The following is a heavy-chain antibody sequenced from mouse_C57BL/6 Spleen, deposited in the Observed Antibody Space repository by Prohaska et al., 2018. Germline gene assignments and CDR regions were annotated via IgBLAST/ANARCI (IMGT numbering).Heavy chain of an antibody. J-gene: IGHJ4*01. V-gene: IGHV1-69*01. D-gene: IGHD1-1*01. Sequence: QVQLQQPGAELVMPGASVKLSCKASGYTFTSYWMHWVKQRPGQGLELIGEIDPSDSYTNYNQKFKGKATLTVDKSSSTAYMQLSSLTSEDSAVYYCARSENYYGSSYLYAMDYWGQGTSVTVSS. CDR1: GYTFTSYW. CDR2: IDPSDSYT. CDR3: ARSENYYGSSYLYAMDY.